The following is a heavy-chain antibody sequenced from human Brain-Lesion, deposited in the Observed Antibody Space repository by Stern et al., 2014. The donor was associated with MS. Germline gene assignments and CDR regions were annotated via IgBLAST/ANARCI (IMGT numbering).Heavy chain of an antibody. CDR1: GGSISSSSYY. CDR3: AKLWLGELPESPFDY. J-gene: IGHJ4*02. Sequence: VQLVESGPGLVKPSETLSLTCTVSGGSISSSSYYWGWIRQPPGKGLEWIGSIYYRGSTYYNPSLKSRVPISMATSKNKFSPGLGSVTAADTAVYFCAKLWLGELPESPFDYWGQGTLVTVSS. D-gene: IGHD3-10*01. V-gene: IGHV4-39*01. CDR2: IYYRGST.